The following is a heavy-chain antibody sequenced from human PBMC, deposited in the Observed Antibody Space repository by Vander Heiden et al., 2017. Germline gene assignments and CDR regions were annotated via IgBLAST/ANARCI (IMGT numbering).Heavy chain of an antibody. D-gene: IGHD3-22*01. V-gene: IGHV3-21*01. CDR3: ARDPLGYNWFDP. CDR1: GFTFSSYS. J-gene: IGHJ5*02. Sequence: EVQLVESGGGLVKPGGSLRLSCAASGFTFSSYSMNWVRQAPGKGLEWVSSISSSSIYIYYADSVKGRFTISRDNAKNSLYLQMNSLRAEDTAVYYCARDPLGYNWFDPWGQGTLVTVSS. CDR2: ISSSSIYI.